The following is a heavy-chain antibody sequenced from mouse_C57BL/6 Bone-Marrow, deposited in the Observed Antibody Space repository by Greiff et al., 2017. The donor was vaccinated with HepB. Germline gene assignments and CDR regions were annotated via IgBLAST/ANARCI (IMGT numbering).Heavy chain of an antibody. CDR2: IDPENGDT. J-gene: IGHJ2*01. Sequence: VQLQQSGAELVRPGASVKLSCTASGFNIKDDYMHWVKQRPEQGLEWIGCIDPENGDTEYASKFQGKATITADTSSNTAYLQLSSLTSEDTAVYYCTNYGNYGPSDWGQGTTLTVSS. D-gene: IGHD2-1*01. CDR3: TNYGNYGPSD. V-gene: IGHV14-4*01. CDR1: GFNIKDDY.